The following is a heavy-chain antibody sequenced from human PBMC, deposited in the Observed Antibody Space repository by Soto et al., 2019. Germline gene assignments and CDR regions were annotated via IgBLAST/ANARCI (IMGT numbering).Heavy chain of an antibody. V-gene: IGHV4-34*01. CDR1: GFSLSAYY. Sequence: SETLSLTCAFYGFSLSAYYWILIRQPPGKGLEWIGEINHSGSTNYNPSLKSRVTISVDTSKNQFSLKLTSVTAADTAVYYCARVVTIFGVVISDWFDPWGQGTLVTVSS. CDR3: ARVVTIFGVVISDWFDP. CDR2: INHSGST. D-gene: IGHD3-3*01. J-gene: IGHJ5*02.